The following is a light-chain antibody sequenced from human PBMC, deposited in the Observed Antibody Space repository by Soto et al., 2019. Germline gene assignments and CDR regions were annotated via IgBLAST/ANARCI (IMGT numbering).Light chain of an antibody. CDR1: QSVSSTY. CDR2: GAS. Sequence: EIVLTQSPCTLSLSPGDGATLSCRASQSVSSTYLAWYQHKPGQAPRLLIYGASNRATGVPGRFSGSGSGTDFTLSISRLEPEDFAVYYCQQYGGSMTFGQGTRLEIE. J-gene: IGKJ5*01. CDR3: QQYGGSMT. V-gene: IGKV3-20*01.